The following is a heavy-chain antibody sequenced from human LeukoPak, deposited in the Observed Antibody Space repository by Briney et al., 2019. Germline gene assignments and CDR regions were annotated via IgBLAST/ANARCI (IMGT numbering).Heavy chain of an antibody. CDR1: GFTFSSYS. V-gene: IGHV3-21*01. CDR3: ARVEQQPYGIDY. D-gene: IGHD6-13*01. Sequence: GGSLRLSCAASGFTFSSYSMNWVRQAPGKGLEWVSSISSSSYIYYADSVKGRFTISRDNAKKSLYLQMNSLRAEDTAVYYCARVEQQPYGIDYWGQGTLVTVSS. CDR2: ISSSSYI. J-gene: IGHJ4*02.